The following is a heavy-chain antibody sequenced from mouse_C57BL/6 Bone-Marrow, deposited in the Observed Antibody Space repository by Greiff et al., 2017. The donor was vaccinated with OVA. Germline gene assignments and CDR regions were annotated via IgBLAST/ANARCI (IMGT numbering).Heavy chain of an antibody. CDR3: ALWLRRNYAMDY. D-gene: IGHD2-2*01. CDR2: IYPRSGNT. J-gene: IGHJ4*01. CDR1: GYTFTSYG. Sequence: QVQLQQSGAELARPGASVKLSCKASGYTFTSYGISWVKQRTGQGLEWIGEIYPRSGNTYYNEKFKGKATLTADKSSSTAYMELRSLTSEDSAVYFCALWLRRNYAMDYWGQGTSVTVSS. V-gene: IGHV1-81*01.